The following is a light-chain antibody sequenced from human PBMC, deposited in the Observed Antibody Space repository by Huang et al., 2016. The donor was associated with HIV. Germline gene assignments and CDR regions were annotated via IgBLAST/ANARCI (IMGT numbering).Light chain of an antibody. V-gene: IGKV3-20*01. J-gene: IGKJ2*01. CDR2: GAS. CDR3: QQYGNPPGT. Sequence: EIVLTQSPGTLSLSPGERATLSCRASQTVNSNYLAWYQQKPGQSPRLLISGASNRATGIPDRFSGSGSGTDFTLTVSRLAPEDFAVYYCQQYGNPPGTFGQGTKLEIK. CDR1: QTVNSNY.